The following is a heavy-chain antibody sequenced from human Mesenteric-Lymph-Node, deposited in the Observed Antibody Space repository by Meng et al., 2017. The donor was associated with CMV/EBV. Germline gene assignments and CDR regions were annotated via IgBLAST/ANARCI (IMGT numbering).Heavy chain of an antibody. CDR1: GYTFTSYY. CDR2: MNPTSGNT. Sequence: ASVKVSCKASGYTFTSYYMHWVRQAPGQGLEWMGWMNPTSGNTGYAQKFQDRVTITRNTSISTAYMELTSLRPEDTAVYYCARDLSGSYVGGWFDPWGQGTLVTVSS. CDR3: ARDLSGSYVGGWFDP. J-gene: IGHJ5*02. V-gene: IGHV1-8*02. D-gene: IGHD1-26*01.